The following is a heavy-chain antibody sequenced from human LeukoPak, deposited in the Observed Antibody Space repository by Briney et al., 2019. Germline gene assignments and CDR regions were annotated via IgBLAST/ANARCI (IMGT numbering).Heavy chain of an antibody. J-gene: IGHJ4*02. CDR2: ISGSGGST. CDR3: ARERDSSGYYSVFDY. CDR1: GFTFSSYA. V-gene: IGHV3-23*01. D-gene: IGHD3-22*01. Sequence: GGSLRLSCAASGFTFSSYAMSWVRQAPGKGLEWVSAISGSGGSTYYADSVKGRFTISRDNSKNTLYLQMNSLRAEDTAVYYCARERDSSGYYSVFDYWGQGTLVTVSS.